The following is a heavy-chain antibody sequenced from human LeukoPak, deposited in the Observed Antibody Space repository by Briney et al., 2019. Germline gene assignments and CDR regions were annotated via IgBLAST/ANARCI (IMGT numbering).Heavy chain of an antibody. J-gene: IGHJ4*02. CDR2: IYPDDSDT. D-gene: IGHD3-10*01. CDR3: ARLDYYGSSYYFDY. V-gene: IGHV5-51*01. Sequence: GESLKISCKGSGYRFTSYWIGWVRQMPGKGLEWMGIIYPDDSDTRYSPSFQGQVTISADKSISTAFLQWSSLKASDTAMYYCARLDYYGSSYYFDYWGQGTLVTVSS. CDR1: GYRFTSYW.